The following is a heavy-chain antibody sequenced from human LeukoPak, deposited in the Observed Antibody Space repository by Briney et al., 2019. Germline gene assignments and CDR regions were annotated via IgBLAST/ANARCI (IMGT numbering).Heavy chain of an antibody. D-gene: IGHD3-22*01. J-gene: IGHJ3*02. Sequence: GGSLRLSCAASGFTFRSYEMNWVRQAPGKGLEWVSAIFSDGSTYYADSVKGRFTISRDNSKNTLYLQMNSLRAEDTAVYYCARYYDGSGYNDAFDIRGQGTMVTVSS. CDR1: GFTFRSYE. CDR3: ARYYDGSGYNDAFDI. CDR2: IFSDGST. V-gene: IGHV3-66*01.